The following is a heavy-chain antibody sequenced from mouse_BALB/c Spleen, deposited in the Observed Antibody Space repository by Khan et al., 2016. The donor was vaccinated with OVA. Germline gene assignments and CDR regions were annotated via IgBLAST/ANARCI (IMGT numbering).Heavy chain of an antibody. V-gene: IGHV1-54*03. CDR2: INPGSGDI. CDR3: SRSGYGFGAY. Sequence: QVQLQQSGAELVRPGTSVQVSCKASGYAFTDYLIEWLKQRPGQGLEWIGVINPGSGDITYNEKFMDKATLTADKSSSTAYMQLTSLTSDDAAFYFCSRSGYGFGAYWGPGTLVTVSA. CDR1: GYAFTDYL. D-gene: IGHD3-2*02. J-gene: IGHJ3*01.